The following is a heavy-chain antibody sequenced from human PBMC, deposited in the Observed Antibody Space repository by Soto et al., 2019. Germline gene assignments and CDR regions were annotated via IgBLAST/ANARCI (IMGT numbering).Heavy chain of an antibody. Sequence: GESLKISCKGSGYSFTSYWIGWVRQMPGKGLEWMGIIYPGDSDTRYSPSFQGQVTISADKSISTAYLQWSSLKASDTAMYYRARPGLERELLRAFDIWGQGTMVTVSS. CDR1: GYSFTSYW. V-gene: IGHV5-51*01. D-gene: IGHD1-26*01. CDR3: ARPGLERELLRAFDI. J-gene: IGHJ3*02. CDR2: IYPGDSDT.